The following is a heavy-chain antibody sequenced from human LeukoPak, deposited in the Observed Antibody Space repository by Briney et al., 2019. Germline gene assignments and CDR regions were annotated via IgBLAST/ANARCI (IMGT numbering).Heavy chain of an antibody. CDR2: IYGGNGNT. CDR1: GYTFTSYA. J-gene: IGHJ4*02. Sequence: ASVKVSCKASGYTFTSYAMHWVRQAPGQRLEWMGWIYGGNGNTKYSQKFQGRVSITRDTSASTVYMELSSLGSEDTAVYYCARGWGGDCYHVHWGQGTLVTVSS. CDR3: ARGWGGDCYHVH. D-gene: IGHD2-21*02. V-gene: IGHV1-3*01.